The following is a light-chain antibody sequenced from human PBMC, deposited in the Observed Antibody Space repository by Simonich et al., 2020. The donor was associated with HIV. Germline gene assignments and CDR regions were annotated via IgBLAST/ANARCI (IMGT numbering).Light chain of an antibody. CDR2: DAS. V-gene: IGKV3-15*01. CDR1: QSVSSN. CDR3: QQYNNWPYT. Sequence: IVMTQSPATLSVSPGERATLSCRASQSVSSNLAWYQQKPGQAPRLLIFDASTRATGVPAKFSGSGSGTEFTLTISSMQSEDFAVYYCQQYNNWPYTFGQGTKLEIK. J-gene: IGKJ2*01.